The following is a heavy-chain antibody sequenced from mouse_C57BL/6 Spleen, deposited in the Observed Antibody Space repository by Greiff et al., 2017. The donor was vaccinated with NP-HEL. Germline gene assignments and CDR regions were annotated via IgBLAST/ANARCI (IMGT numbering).Heavy chain of an antibody. CDR2: ISDGGSYT. CDR3: ARDKGLRSYAMDY. D-gene: IGHD2-4*01. Sequence: DVMLVESGGGLVKPGGSLKLSCAASGFTFSSYAMSWVRQTPEKRLEWVATISDGGSYTYYPDNVKGRFTISRDNAKNNLYLQMSHLKSEDTAMYYCARDKGLRSYAMDYWGQGTSVTVSS. V-gene: IGHV5-4*01. CDR1: GFTFSSYA. J-gene: IGHJ4*01.